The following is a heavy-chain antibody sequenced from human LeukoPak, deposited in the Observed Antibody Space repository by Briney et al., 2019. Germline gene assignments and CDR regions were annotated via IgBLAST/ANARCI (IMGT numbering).Heavy chain of an antibody. CDR2: IYYSGST. Sequence: SETLSLTCTVSGGSISSSSYYWGWIRQPPGKGLEWIGSIYYSGSTYYNPSLKSRVTISVDTSKNQFSLKLSSVTAADTAVYYCARREGGDYGDYSWSSLNAFDIWGQGTMVTVSS. D-gene: IGHD4-17*01. J-gene: IGHJ3*02. CDR3: ARREGGDYGDYSWSSLNAFDI. CDR1: GGSISSSSYY. V-gene: IGHV4-39*01.